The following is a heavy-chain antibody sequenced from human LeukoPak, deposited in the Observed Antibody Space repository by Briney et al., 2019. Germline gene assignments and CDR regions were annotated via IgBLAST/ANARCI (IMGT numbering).Heavy chain of an antibody. CDR3: VRLRRNSDTTGFYYYYDF. CDR2: ISVRSNYI. Sequence: GGSLRLSCAASGYTFSSYSINWVRQAPGKGLEWVSSISVRSNYIYYADSVRGRFRISRDDARDSLYLQMSSLRAEDTAVYYCVRLRRNSDTTGFYYYYDFWGQGTLVTVSS. D-gene: IGHD3-22*01. CDR1: GYTFSSYS. J-gene: IGHJ4*02. V-gene: IGHV3-21*01.